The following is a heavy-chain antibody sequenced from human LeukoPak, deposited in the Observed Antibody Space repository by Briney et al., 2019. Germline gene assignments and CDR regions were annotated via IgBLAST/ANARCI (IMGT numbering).Heavy chain of an antibody. J-gene: IGHJ4*02. D-gene: IGHD1-26*01. CDR1: GGSISSSNW. Sequence: PSGTLSLTCAVSGGSISSSNWWSWVRQPPGKGLEWIGEIYHSGSTNYNPSLKSRVTISVDKSKNQSSLKLSSVTAADTAVYYCARGELLFPYYFDYWGQGTLVTVSS. CDR3: ARGELLFPYYFDY. CDR2: IYHSGST. V-gene: IGHV4-4*02.